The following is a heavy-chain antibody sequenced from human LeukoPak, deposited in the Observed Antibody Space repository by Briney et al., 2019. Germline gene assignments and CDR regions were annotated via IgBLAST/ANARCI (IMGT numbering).Heavy chain of an antibody. Sequence: GGSLRLSCAASVFTFSSYCMQWVRQALCKGLEWVADIWFDGKNEHFADSVKGRFTISRDNSKNTMYLQINSLRAEDTAVYYCARDRHCANGVCHSPPGMDVWGQGTTVTVSS. D-gene: IGHD2-8*01. CDR2: IWFDGKNE. CDR1: VFTFSSYC. V-gene: IGHV3-33*01. J-gene: IGHJ6*02. CDR3: ARDRHCANGVCHSPPGMDV.